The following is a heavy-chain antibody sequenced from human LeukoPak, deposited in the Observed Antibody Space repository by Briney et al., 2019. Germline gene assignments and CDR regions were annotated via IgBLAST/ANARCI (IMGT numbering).Heavy chain of an antibody. Sequence: SSETLSLTCTVAGGSISSGSYYWGWILYPPRNWLEWIASIYYSGSTYYNPSLKSRVTISVDTSKNQFSLKLSSVTAADTAVYYCARHRGRILRDMGFDYWGQGTLVTVSS. D-gene: IGHD2-15*01. CDR2: IYYSGST. CDR1: GGSISSGSYY. J-gene: IGHJ4*02. CDR3: ARHRGRILRDMGFDY. V-gene: IGHV4-39*01.